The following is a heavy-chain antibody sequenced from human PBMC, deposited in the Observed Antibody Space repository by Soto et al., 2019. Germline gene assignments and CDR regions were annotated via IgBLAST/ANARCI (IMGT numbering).Heavy chain of an antibody. V-gene: IGHV4-34*01. CDR3: ASSWIYQRYYFDY. CDR1: GGSFSGYY. Sequence: SETLSLTCAVYGGSFSGYYWSWIRQPPGKGLEWIGEINHSGSTNYNPSLKSRVTISVDTSKSQFSLKLSSVTAADTAVYYCASSWIYQRYYFDYWGQGTLVTVSS. D-gene: IGHD5-12*01. J-gene: IGHJ4*02. CDR2: INHSGST.